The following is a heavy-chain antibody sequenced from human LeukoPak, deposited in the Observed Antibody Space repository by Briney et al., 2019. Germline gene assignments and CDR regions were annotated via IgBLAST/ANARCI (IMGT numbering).Heavy chain of an antibody. Sequence: GASVKVSCKASGGTFSSYVISWVRQAPGQGLEWMGRIIPILDIANYAQKFQGRVTISADKSTSTAYMELSSLRSEDTAVYYCARGKDTVMAGDYYYGMDVWGQGTTVTVSS. CDR3: ARGKDTVMAGDYYYGMDV. J-gene: IGHJ6*02. D-gene: IGHD5-18*01. CDR2: IIPILDIA. CDR1: GGTFSSYV. V-gene: IGHV1-69*04.